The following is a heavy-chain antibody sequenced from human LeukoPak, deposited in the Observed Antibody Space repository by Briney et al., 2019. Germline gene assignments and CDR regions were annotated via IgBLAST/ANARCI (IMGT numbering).Heavy chain of an antibody. Sequence: GGSLRLSCAASGFTFSSYSMNWVRQAPGKGLEWVSSISSSSSYIYYADSVKGRFTISRDNAKNSLYLQMNSLRAEDTAVYYCARDLRHDYGGVLSSDAFDIWGQGTMVTVSS. CDR2: ISSSSSYI. J-gene: IGHJ3*02. V-gene: IGHV3-21*01. CDR3: ARDLRHDYGGVLSSDAFDI. D-gene: IGHD4-23*01. CDR1: GFTFSSYS.